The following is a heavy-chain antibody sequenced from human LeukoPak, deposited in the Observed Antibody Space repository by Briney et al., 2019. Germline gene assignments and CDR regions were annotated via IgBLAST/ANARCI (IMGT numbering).Heavy chain of an antibody. CDR3: AKDWGYSYGFFDY. D-gene: IGHD5-18*01. CDR2: IRYDGNNK. CDR1: GFTFSSYG. V-gene: IGHV3-30*02. Sequence: GGSLRLSCAASGFTFSSYGMHWVRQAPGKGLEWVAFIRYDGNNKYYADSVKGRFTISRDNSKNTLYLQMNSLRAEDTAVYYCAKDWGYSYGFFDYWGQGTLVTVSS. J-gene: IGHJ4*02.